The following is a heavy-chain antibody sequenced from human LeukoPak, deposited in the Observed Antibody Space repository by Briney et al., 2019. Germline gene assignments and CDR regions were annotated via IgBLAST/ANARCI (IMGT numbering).Heavy chain of an antibody. CDR1: GGTFSSYA. V-gene: IGHV1-69*05. J-gene: IGHJ4*02. CDR3: ARDGFGYGVGGY. CDR2: IIPIFGTA. D-gene: IGHD4-17*01. Sequence: GASVKVSCKASGGTFSSYAISWVRQAPGQGLEWMGRIIPIFGTANYAQKFQGRVTITTDESTSTAYMELSSLRSEDTAVYCCARDGFGYGVGGYWGQGTLVAVSS.